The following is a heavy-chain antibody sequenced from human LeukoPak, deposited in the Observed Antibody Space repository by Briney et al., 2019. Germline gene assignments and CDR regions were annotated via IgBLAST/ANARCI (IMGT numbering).Heavy chain of an antibody. CDR1: GFTFSSYG. Sequence: GGSLRLSCAASGFTFSSYGMHWVRRAPGKGLEWVAVISYDGSNKYYADSVKGRFTISRDNSKNTLYLQMNSLRAEDTAVYYCAKDMVLPETSFDYWGQGTLVTVSS. CDR2: ISYDGSNK. CDR3: AKDMVLPETSFDY. J-gene: IGHJ4*02. D-gene: IGHD3-10*01. V-gene: IGHV3-30*18.